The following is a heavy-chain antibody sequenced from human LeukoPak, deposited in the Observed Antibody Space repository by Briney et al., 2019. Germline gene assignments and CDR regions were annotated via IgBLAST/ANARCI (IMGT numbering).Heavy chain of an antibody. J-gene: IGHJ5*02. CDR1: GGSFSGYY. CDR3: ARKGWGFPGYSSSWYQGYNWFDP. Sequence: SETLSLTCAVYGGSFSGYYWSWIRQPPGNGLEWIGEINHSGSTNYNPSLKSRVTISVDTSKNQFSLKLSSVTAADTAVYYCARKGWGFPGYSSSWYQGYNWFDPWGQGTLVTVSS. V-gene: IGHV4-34*01. CDR2: INHSGST. D-gene: IGHD6-13*01.